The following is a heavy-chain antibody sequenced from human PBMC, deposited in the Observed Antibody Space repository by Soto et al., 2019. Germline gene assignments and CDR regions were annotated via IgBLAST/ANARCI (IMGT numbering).Heavy chain of an antibody. CDR2: IYYSGST. V-gene: IGHV4-61*08. D-gene: IGHD6-13*01. Sequence: PSVMQSLSYTVSGGYSRNGDYYWSWIRQPPGKGLEWIGYIYYSGSTNYNPSLKSRVTISVDTSKNQFSLKLSSVTAADTAVYYCARIYGSAAGDFWGQGTLVTVSS. CDR3: ARIYGSAAGDF. J-gene: IGHJ4*02. CDR1: GGYSRNGDYY.